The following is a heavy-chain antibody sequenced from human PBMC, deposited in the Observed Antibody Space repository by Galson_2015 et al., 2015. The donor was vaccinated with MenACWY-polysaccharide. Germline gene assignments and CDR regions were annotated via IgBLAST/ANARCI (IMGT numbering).Heavy chain of an antibody. CDR2: MSYSGIA. J-gene: IGHJ5*02. Sequence: SETLSLTCTVSGGSVTSGTYYWSWLRQTPGKGLEWIRYMSYSGIANYNPSLRSRVTISIDASKNQFSLRLTSMTAADTAMYYCAREPTYSGSFGWFDPWGQGTLVTVSS. V-gene: IGHV4-61*01. CDR1: GGSVTSGTYY. CDR3: AREPTYSGSFGWFDP. D-gene: IGHD1-26*01.